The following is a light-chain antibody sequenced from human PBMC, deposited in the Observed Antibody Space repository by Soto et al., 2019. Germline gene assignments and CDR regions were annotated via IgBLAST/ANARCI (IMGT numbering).Light chain of an antibody. Sequence: IALPQSPDTLSLSPGEPPSHSYRASQSVHTFLAWYQQKPGQAPRLLIYGASTRATGVPARFSGSGSGTEFTLTISSLQSEDFAVYYCQQYNNWPQTFGQGTKVDIK. J-gene: IGKJ1*01. V-gene: IGKV3D-15*01. CDR2: GAS. CDR1: QSVHTF. CDR3: QQYNNWPQT.